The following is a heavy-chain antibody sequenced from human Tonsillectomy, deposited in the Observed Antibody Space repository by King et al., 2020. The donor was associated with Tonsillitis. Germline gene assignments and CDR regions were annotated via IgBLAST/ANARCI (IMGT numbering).Heavy chain of an antibody. D-gene: IGHD6-6*01. Sequence: VQLQQWGAGLLKPSETLSLTCAVYGGSFSGYYWSWIRQPPGKGLEWIGEINHSGSTNYNPSLKSRVAISVDTSKNQFSLKLSSVTAADTAVYYCARGSIAAPFDYWGQGTLVTVSS. CDR2: INHSGST. J-gene: IGHJ4*02. CDR3: ARGSIAAPFDY. V-gene: IGHV4-34*01. CDR1: GGSFSGYY.